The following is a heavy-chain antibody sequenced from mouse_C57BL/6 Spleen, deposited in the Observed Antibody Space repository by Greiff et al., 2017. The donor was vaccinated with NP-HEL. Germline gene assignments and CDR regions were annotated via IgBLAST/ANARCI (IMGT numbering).Heavy chain of an antibody. CDR3: ARGGYYGYERFAY. V-gene: IGHV1-50*01. J-gene: IGHJ3*01. CDR2: IDPSDSYT. Sequence: QVQLQQSGAELVKPGASVKLSCKASGYTFTSYWMQWVKQRPGQGLEWIGEIDPSDSYTNYNQKFKGKATLTVDTSSSTAYMQLSSLTSEDSAVYYCARGGYYGYERFAYWGQGTLVTVSA. D-gene: IGHD2-2*01. CDR1: GYTFTSYW.